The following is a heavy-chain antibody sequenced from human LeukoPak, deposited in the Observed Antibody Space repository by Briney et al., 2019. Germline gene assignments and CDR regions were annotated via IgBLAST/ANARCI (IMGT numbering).Heavy chain of an antibody. V-gene: IGHV3-23*01. Sequence: GGSLRLSCAASGFTFNTYGMSWVRQAPGKGLEWVSGISGSGGTTYYADSVKGRFTISRDDPHNTLYLQMNSLRAEDTAVYFCARGGVDYYGSGTYYLMYYFDYWGQGALVTVSS. J-gene: IGHJ4*02. CDR3: ARGGVDYYGSGTYYLMYYFDY. CDR2: ISGSGGTT. D-gene: IGHD3-10*01. CDR1: GFTFNTYG.